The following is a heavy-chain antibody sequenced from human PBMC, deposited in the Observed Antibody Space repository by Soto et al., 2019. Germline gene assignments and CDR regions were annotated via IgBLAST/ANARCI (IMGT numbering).Heavy chain of an antibody. CDR3: ARVAY. CDR2: INPNNGGT. CDR1: GYTFTDYS. J-gene: IGHJ4*02. Sequence: ASVKVSCKTSGYTFTDYSIHWVRQAPGQGLEWMGWINPNNGGTSYAQKFQGRVTMTGGTSISTAYMELNTLRPEDSAIYYCARVAYWGPGTQVTVSS. V-gene: IGHV1-2*02.